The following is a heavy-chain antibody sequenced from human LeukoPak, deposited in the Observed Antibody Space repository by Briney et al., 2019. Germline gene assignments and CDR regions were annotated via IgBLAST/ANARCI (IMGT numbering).Heavy chain of an antibody. D-gene: IGHD3-22*01. CDR3: ARREGPDSSSGPPFDY. CDR1: GGSISSSSYY. J-gene: IGHJ4*02. V-gene: IGHV4-39*07. Sequence: PSETLSLTCTVSGGSISSSSYYWGWIRQPPGKGLEWIGSIYYSGSTYYNPSLKSRVTISVDTSKNQFSLKLSSVTAADTAVYYCARREGPDSSSGPPFDYWGQGTLVTVSS. CDR2: IYYSGST.